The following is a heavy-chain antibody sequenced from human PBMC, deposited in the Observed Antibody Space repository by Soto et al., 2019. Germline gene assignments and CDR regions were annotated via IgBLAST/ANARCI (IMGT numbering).Heavy chain of an antibody. CDR3: ARGSGIVALPGELEDVNYDY. CDR1: GQSFSGHS. D-gene: IGHD1-1*01. Sequence: QVQLQQWGAGLVKPSETLSLSCAVYGQSFSGHSWAWIRQPPGKGLEWIGEINESGSTYYNPSLKSRVTISTDTSKNQFSLKLSSVSAADTAAYFCARGSGIVALPGELEDVNYDYWGQGTLGNVSS. V-gene: IGHV4-34*01. J-gene: IGHJ4*02. CDR2: INESGST.